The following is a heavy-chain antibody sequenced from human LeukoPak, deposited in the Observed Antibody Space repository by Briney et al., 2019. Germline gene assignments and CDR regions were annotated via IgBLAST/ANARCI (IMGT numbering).Heavy chain of an antibody. J-gene: IGHJ4*02. CDR3: AKDLEPQLVGAADY. D-gene: IGHD1-26*01. V-gene: IGHV3-30*18. CDR1: GFAFSSYG. Sequence: GRSLRLSCAASGFAFSSYGMHWVRQAPGKGLEWVAVISYDGSNKYYADSVKGRFTISRDNSKNTLYLQMNSLRAEDTAVYYCAKDLEPQLVGAADYWGQGTLVTVSS. CDR2: ISYDGSNK.